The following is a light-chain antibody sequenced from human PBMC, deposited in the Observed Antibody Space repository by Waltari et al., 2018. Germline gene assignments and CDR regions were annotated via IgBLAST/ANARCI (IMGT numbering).Light chain of an antibody. J-gene: IGKJ1*01. CDR1: QSILHSNGYNY. CDR3: MQALQTLWT. V-gene: IGKV2-28*01. Sequence: DIVMTQSPRSLPVNPGETASISCRSSQSILHSNGYNYLYWYLQKPGNEPQTLIILGSNRASGVPDRFSRSVSCTDFTLKISRVEAEDVGVYYCMQALQTLWTFGQGTKVEIK. CDR2: LGS.